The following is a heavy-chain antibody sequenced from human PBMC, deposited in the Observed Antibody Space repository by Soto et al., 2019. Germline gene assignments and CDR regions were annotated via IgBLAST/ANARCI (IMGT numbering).Heavy chain of an antibody. CDR3: ARGGAMGVDY. D-gene: IGHD1-26*01. J-gene: IGHJ4*02. CDR2: IYFNGITT. CDR1: GFTFNTHW. Sequence: EVQLVESGGGVVQPGGSLRLSCTASGFTFNTHWMHWVRQAPGQGLLWVSRIYFNGITTSYADSVKGRLTVARDNAKNTVYLHVNTLRYEDTAVYYCARGGAMGVDYWGQGTLVTVSS. V-gene: IGHV3-74*01.